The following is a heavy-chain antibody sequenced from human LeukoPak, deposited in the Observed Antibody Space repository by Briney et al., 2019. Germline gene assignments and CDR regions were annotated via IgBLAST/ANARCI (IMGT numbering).Heavy chain of an antibody. CDR3: AREPPYSSSSEDY. J-gene: IGHJ4*02. CDR2: IYYSGST. D-gene: IGHD6-13*01. Sequence: SETLSLTCTVSGGSISSSSYYWSWIRQPPGKGLEWIGSIYYSGSTYYNPSLKSRVTISVDTSKNQFSLKLSSVTAADTAVYYCAREPPYSSSSEDYWGQGTLVTVSS. CDR1: GGSISSSSYY. V-gene: IGHV4-39*07.